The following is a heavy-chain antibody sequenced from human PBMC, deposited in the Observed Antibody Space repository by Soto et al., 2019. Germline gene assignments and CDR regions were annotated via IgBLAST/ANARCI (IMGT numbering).Heavy chain of an antibody. CDR1: GFTFSSYA. Sequence: GGSLRLSCAASGFTFSSYAMSWVRQAPGKGLEWVSAISGSGGSTYYADSVKGRFTISRDNSKNTLYLQMNSLRAEDTAVYYCAKARTEYDYIWGSYRHDALDIWGQGTMVTISS. J-gene: IGHJ3*02. D-gene: IGHD3-16*02. CDR2: ISGSGGST. V-gene: IGHV3-23*01. CDR3: AKARTEYDYIWGSYRHDALDI.